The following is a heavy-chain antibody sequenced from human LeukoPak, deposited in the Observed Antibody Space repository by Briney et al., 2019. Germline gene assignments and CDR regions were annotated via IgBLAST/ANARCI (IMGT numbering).Heavy chain of an antibody. Sequence: PSETLSLTCTVSGGSISSSSYYWGWIRQPPGKGLEWIGSIYYSGSTYYNPSLKSRVTISVDTSKNQFSLKLSSVTAADTAVYYCARSEYCSSTSCYTGGWFDPWSQGTLVTVSS. CDR2: IYYSGST. D-gene: IGHD2-2*02. CDR1: GGSISSSSYY. CDR3: ARSEYCSSTSCYTGGWFDP. V-gene: IGHV4-39*01. J-gene: IGHJ5*02.